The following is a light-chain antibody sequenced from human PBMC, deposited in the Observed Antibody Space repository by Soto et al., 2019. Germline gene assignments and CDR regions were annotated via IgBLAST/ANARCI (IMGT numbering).Light chain of an antibody. Sequence: DIQMTQSPSTLSASVGDRVTITCRASQSISSWLAWYQQKPGKATKLLIYDASSLESGVPSRFSGSGSGTEFTLTISILQPDDFATYYCQQYNSYPWTFGQGTKVEIK. CDR2: DAS. CDR3: QQYNSYPWT. V-gene: IGKV1-5*01. CDR1: QSISSW. J-gene: IGKJ1*01.